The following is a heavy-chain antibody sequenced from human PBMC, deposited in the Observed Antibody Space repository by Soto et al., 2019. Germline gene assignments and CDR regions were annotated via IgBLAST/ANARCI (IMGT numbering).Heavy chain of an antibody. CDR3: VRGASLNFDY. J-gene: IGHJ4*02. CDR2: VHWNGGST. CDR1: GFTFDDYG. Sequence: EVQLVESGGGVLRPGGSLRLSCAASGFTFDDYGMSWARQAPGKGLECVSGVHWNGGSTGYADSVKGRFTISRDNAKNSLNLQMNSMRAEATAFYYCVRGASLNFDYWGQGTLVTVSS. V-gene: IGHV3-20*04. D-gene: IGHD1-26*01.